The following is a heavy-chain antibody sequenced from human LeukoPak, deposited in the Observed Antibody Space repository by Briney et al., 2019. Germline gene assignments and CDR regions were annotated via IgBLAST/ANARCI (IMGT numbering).Heavy chain of an antibody. CDR1: GGSFSGYY. D-gene: IGHD3-10*01. J-gene: IGHJ6*02. CDR3: ARGKSYYGSGSYYPVGYWYCGMDV. CDR2: INHSGST. V-gene: IGHV4-34*01. Sequence: SETLSLTCAVYGGSFSGYYWSWIRQPPGKGLEWIGEINHSGSTNYNPSLKSRVTISVDTSKNQFSLKLSSVTAADTAVYYCARGKSYYGSGSYYPVGYWYCGMDVWGQGTTVTVSS.